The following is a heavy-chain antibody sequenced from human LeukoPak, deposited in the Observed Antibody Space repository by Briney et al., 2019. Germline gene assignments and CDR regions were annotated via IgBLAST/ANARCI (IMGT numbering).Heavy chain of an antibody. J-gene: IGHJ6*03. CDR3: ARGRSMDV. V-gene: IGHV3-7*01. CDR2: IKYDGSEK. Sequence: GGSLRLSCAASGFTFSGYWMSWVRQAPGKGLGWVANIKYDGSEKYYVDSVKGRFTISRDNAKKSLDLQMNRLRAEDTAVYYCARGRSMDVWGKGTTVTVSS. CDR1: GFTFSGYW.